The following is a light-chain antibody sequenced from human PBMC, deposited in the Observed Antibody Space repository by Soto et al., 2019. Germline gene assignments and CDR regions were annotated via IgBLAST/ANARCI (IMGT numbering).Light chain of an antibody. CDR1: SSDVGGYNF. CDR3: SSYASSSTLV. V-gene: IGLV2-14*01. Sequence: SALTQPASVSGSPGQSITISCTGTSSDVGGYNFVSWYQQHPGKAPKLMIYEVNDRPSGVSNRFSGSKSGNTASLTISGLQAEDEADYYCSSYASSSTLVFGPGTKVTVL. J-gene: IGLJ1*01. CDR2: EVN.